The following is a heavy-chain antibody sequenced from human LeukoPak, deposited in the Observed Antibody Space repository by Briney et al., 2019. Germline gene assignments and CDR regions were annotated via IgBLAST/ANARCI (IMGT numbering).Heavy chain of an antibody. CDR3: ARDWEGLGEYWYFDL. D-gene: IGHD1-26*01. CDR1: GYTFTDNH. V-gene: IGHV1-2*02. J-gene: IGHJ2*01. Sequence: ASVKVSCKASGYTFTDNHMYWIRQAPGQGPECMGWINPNSGGTNYAQKFQGRVTMTRDTSISTAYMELSRLRSDDTAVYYCARDWEGLGEYWYFDLWGRGTLVTVSS. CDR2: INPNSGGT.